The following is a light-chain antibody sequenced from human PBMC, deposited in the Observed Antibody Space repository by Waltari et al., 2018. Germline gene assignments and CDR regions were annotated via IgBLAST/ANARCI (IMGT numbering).Light chain of an antibody. Sequence: DIQMTQSPSSLSASVGDRVTITCRASQGISNSLAWYQQKPGKAPKLLLYAASRLESGVPSRFSGSGSGTDYTLTISSLQPEDFATYYCQQYYSTPRYTFGQGTKLGIK. J-gene: IGKJ2*01. CDR3: QQYYSTPRYT. CDR2: AAS. V-gene: IGKV1-NL1*01. CDR1: QGISNS.